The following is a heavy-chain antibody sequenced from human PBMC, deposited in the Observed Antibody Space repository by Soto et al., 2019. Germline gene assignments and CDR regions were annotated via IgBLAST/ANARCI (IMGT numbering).Heavy chain of an antibody. Sequence: PSQILSLTYAISGYLFSRNIAACDWIRQSPSRGLEWLGRTYYRSKWYTDYAVSVRSRITINPDTSENQFTLQLISMTPEDTAVYYCARNLGGPRDSWGQGTLVTVS. CDR2: TYYRSKWYT. CDR1: GYLFSRNIAA. D-gene: IGHD3-16*01. V-gene: IGHV6-1*01. CDR3: ARNLGGPRDS. J-gene: IGHJ4*02.